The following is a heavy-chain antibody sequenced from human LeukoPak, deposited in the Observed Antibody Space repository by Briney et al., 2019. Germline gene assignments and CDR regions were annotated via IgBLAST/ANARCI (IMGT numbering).Heavy chain of an antibody. Sequence: PGGSLRLSCAASGFSFSTYPMTWVRRAPGKGLEWVSSISSSSSLYYADSVKGRFTISRDNAWNSLYLQMSGLRVEDTAVYYCAREFGYNKRIDSWGQGILVTVSS. CDR1: GFSFSTYP. CDR3: AREFGYNKRIDS. J-gene: IGHJ4*02. V-gene: IGHV3-21*01. D-gene: IGHD5-12*01. CDR2: ISSSSSL.